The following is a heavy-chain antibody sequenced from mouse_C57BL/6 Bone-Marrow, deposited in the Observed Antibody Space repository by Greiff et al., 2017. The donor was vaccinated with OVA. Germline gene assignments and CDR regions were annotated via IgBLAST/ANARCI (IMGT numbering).Heavy chain of an antibody. J-gene: IGHJ1*03. CDR3: TCGGLRRYFDV. CDR2: IRLKSDNYAT. V-gene: IGHV6-3*01. CDR1: GFTFSNYW. D-gene: IGHD2-4*01. Sequence: VQLVESGGGLVQPGGSMKLSCVASGFTFSNYWMNWVRQSPEQGLEWVAQIRLKSDNYATHYAVSVKGRFTISRDDSKSSVYLQMNNLRAEDTGIYYCTCGGLRRYFDVWGTGTTVTVSS.